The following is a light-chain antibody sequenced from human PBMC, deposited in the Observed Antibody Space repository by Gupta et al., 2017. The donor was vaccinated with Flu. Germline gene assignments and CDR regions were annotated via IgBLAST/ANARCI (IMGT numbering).Light chain of an antibody. CDR1: RLGDKY. CDR3: QTWDRTTWV. J-gene: IGLJ3*02. Sequence: SYDLAQPPSVSVSPGQTASITCSGDRLGDKYVSWHQQKPGQSPVLVIYQDNKRPSRIPERFSGSNSGHTATLTISGTQAMDEADYYCQTWDRTTWVFGGGSKLTVL. V-gene: IGLV3-1*01. CDR2: QDN.